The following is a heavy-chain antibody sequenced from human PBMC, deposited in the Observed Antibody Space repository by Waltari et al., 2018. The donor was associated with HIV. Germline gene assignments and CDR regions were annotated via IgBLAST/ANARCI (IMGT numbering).Heavy chain of an antibody. J-gene: IGHJ4*02. CDR2: ITSSGGRT. CDR3: ATCNIGSGWYLKSPIRI. V-gene: IGHV3-23*01. Sequence: VQMLESGGDLVQTGWSLSHPCAACGLNVAASGLGWVRQAPGKGLEWMSAITSSGGRTYYAESVKGRFIISRDNSKKTVTLQLKNLRLGDTAMYYCATCNIGSGWYLKSPIRIWGQGTLVTVS. D-gene: IGHD6-19*01. CDR1: GLNVAASG.